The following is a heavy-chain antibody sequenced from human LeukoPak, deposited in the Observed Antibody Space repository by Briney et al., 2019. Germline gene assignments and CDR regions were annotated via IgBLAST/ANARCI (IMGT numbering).Heavy chain of an antibody. CDR2: ISSSSSTI. CDR3: AKDPGGSFAFDI. CDR1: GFTLSSYS. Sequence: PGGSLRLSCAASGFTLSSYSMNWVRQAPGKGLEWVSYISSSSSTIYYADSVKGRFTISRDNAKNSLYLQMNSLRTEDTALYYCAKDPGGSFAFDIWGQGTMVTVSS. D-gene: IGHD3-16*01. V-gene: IGHV3-48*04. J-gene: IGHJ3*02.